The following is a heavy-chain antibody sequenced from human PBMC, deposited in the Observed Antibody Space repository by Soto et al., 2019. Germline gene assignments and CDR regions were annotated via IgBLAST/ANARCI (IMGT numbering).Heavy chain of an antibody. CDR2: ISSSGGSI. J-gene: IGHJ4*02. CDR1: GFTFSSYE. V-gene: IGHV3-48*03. CDR3: ARAPFLTGYLDY. D-gene: IGHD3-9*01. Sequence: EVQLVESGGGLVQPGGSLRLSCAASGFTFSSYEMNWVRQAPGKGLEWVSYISSSGGSIYYADSVKGRFTISRDNAKNSLYLQINSLRAEDTAVYYCARAPFLTGYLDYWGQGTLVTVSS.